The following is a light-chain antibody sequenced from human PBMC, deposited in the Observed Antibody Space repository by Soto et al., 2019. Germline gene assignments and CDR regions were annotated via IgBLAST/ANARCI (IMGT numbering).Light chain of an antibody. CDR1: SSVVGSYTL. Sequence: QSVLTQPASVSGSPGQSITISCTGTSSVVGSYTLVSLYQQHPGKAPKLMIYEVSKRPLGVSKRFSGSKSGNTASLTISGLQAEDEADYYCCSYAGSSTYVFGTGTKVTVL. CDR3: CSYAGSSTYV. V-gene: IGLV2-23*02. CDR2: EVS. J-gene: IGLJ1*01.